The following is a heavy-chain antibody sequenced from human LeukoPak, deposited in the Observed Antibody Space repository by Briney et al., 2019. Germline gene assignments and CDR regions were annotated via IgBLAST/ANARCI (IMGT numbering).Heavy chain of an antibody. J-gene: IGHJ4*02. CDR2: IYTSGST. Sequence: SETLSLTCTVSGGSISSYYWSWIRQPAGKGLEWIGRIYTSGSTNYNPSLKSRVTMSVDTSKNQFSLKLSSVTAADTAVYYCARGVVVVAATWYYFDYWGQGTLVTVSS. V-gene: IGHV4-4*07. CDR1: GGSISSYY. CDR3: ARGVVVVAATWYYFDY. D-gene: IGHD2-15*01.